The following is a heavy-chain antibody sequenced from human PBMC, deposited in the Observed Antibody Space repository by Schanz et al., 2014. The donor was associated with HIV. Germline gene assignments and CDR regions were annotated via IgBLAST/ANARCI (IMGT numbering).Heavy chain of an antibody. V-gene: IGHV3-30*18. Sequence: QVQLVESGGGVVQPGRSLRLSCAASGFTFDDYIMSWVRQTSGKGLEWVAVISYDGSNKYYADSVKGRFTISRDNSKNTLYLQMNSLRAEDTAVYYCAKDGSWEAFDAFDIWGQGTMVTVSS. D-gene: IGHD1-26*01. CDR2: ISYDGSNK. J-gene: IGHJ3*02. CDR1: GFTFDDYI. CDR3: AKDGSWEAFDAFDI.